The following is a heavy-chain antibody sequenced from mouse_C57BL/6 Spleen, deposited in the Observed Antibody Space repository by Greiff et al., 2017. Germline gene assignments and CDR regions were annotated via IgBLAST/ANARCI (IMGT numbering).Heavy chain of an antibody. D-gene: IGHD2-4*01. J-gene: IGHJ4*01. CDR3: TGEGYDYFYYAMDY. CDR1: GYTFTSYW. Sequence: VQLQQSGTVLARPGASVKMSCKTSGYTFTSYWMHWVKQRPGQGLEWIGAIYPGNSDTSYNQKFKGKAKLTAVTSASTAYMELSSLTNEDSAVYYCTGEGYDYFYYAMDYWGQGTSVTVSS. V-gene: IGHV1-5*01. CDR2: IYPGNSDT.